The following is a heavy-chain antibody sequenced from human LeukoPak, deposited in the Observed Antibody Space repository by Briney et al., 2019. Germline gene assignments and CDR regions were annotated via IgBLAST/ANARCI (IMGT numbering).Heavy chain of an antibody. D-gene: IGHD3-3*01. CDR1: GGSFSGYY. V-gene: IGHV4-34*01. Sequence: SETLSLTCAVYGGSFSGYYWSWIRQPPGKGLEWIGEINHSGSTNYNPSLKSRVTISVDTSKNQFSLKLSSVTAADTAVYYCARAQEQYYDFWSGRFEYYYGMDVWGQGATVTVSS. J-gene: IGHJ6*02. CDR2: INHSGST. CDR3: ARAQEQYYDFWSGRFEYYYGMDV.